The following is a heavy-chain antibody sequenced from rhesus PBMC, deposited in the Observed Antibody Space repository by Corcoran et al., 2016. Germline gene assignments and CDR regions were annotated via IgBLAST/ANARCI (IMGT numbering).Heavy chain of an antibody. CDR1: GGSLRSNY. D-gene: IGHD5-42*01. CDR3: ARGGGGTLDY. J-gene: IGHJ4*01. Sequence: QVQLQESGPGLVKPLETLTLTCAVSGGSLRSNYWSWRRQPPGKGLEWIGYIHGSGSTTNYTPSLKSRVTLSVDTSKNQFSLKLTSVTAADTAVYSWARGGGGTLDYWGQGVLVTVSS. CDR2: IHGSGSTT. V-gene: IGHV4S11*01.